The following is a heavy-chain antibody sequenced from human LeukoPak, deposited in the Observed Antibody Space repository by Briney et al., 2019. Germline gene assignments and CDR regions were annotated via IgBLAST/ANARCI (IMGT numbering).Heavy chain of an antibody. CDR1: GYTFTGYY. J-gene: IGHJ5*02. CDR3: ARDLGGDYVDWFDP. D-gene: IGHD4-17*01. V-gene: IGHV1-2*06. CDR2: INPNSGGT. Sequence: ASVKVSCKASGYTFTGYYMHWVRQAPGQGLEWMGQINPNSGGTNYAQKFQGRVTMTKDTSISTAYMELSRLRSDDTAVYYCARDLGGDYVDWFDPWGQGTLVTVSS.